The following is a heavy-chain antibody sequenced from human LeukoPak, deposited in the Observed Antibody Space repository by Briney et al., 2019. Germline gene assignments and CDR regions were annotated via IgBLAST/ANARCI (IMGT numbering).Heavy chain of an antibody. J-gene: IGHJ4*02. CDR2: INHSGST. CDR1: GGSFSGYY. V-gene: IGHV4-34*01. D-gene: IGHD2-2*01. CDR3: ARASIVVVPAALFDY. Sequence: SETLSLTCAVYGGSFSGYYWSWIRQPPGKGLEWIGEINHSGSTNYNPSLKSRVTISVDTSKNQFSLKQSSVTAADTAVYYCARASIVVVPAALFDYWGQGTLVTVSS.